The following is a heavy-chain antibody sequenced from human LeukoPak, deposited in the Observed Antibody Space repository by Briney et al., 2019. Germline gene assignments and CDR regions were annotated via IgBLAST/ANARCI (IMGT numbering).Heavy chain of an antibody. CDR3: AKPQTIVVVPAALHY. CDR2: ISGSGGST. V-gene: IGHV3-23*01. D-gene: IGHD2-2*01. Sequence: GGSLRLSCAASGFTFSSYAMTWVRQAPGKGLEWVSAISGSGGSTYYADSVKGRFTISRDNSKNTLYLQMNSLRAEDTAVYYCAKPQTIVVVPAALHYWGQGTLVTVSS. CDR1: GFTFSSYA. J-gene: IGHJ4*02.